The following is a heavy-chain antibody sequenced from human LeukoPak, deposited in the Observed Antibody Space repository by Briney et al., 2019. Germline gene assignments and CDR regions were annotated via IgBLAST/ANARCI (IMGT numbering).Heavy chain of an antibody. Sequence: SETLSLTCTVSGGSISSSSYYWGWIRQPPGKGLEWIGSIYYSGSTYYNPSLKSRVTISVDTSKNEFSLKLSSVTAADTAVYYCARHGSTSGWYRSHFDYWGQGTLVTASS. D-gene: IGHD6-19*01. V-gene: IGHV4-39*01. CDR2: IYYSGST. CDR3: ARHGSTSGWYRSHFDY. J-gene: IGHJ4*02. CDR1: GGSISSSSYY.